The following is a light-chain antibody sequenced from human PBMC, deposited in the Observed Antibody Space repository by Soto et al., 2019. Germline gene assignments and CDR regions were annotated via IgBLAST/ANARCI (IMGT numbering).Light chain of an antibody. Sequence: QSVLTQPPSASGSPGQSVTISCTGTSSDVGDYNYVSWYQQHPGKAPKLMIYEVTKRPPGVPDRFSGSKAGNTASLTVSGLQAEDEADYYCRSYAGSNNFVVFGGGTKLTV. J-gene: IGLJ3*02. V-gene: IGLV2-8*01. CDR3: RSYAGSNNFVV. CDR2: EVT. CDR1: SSDVGDYNY.